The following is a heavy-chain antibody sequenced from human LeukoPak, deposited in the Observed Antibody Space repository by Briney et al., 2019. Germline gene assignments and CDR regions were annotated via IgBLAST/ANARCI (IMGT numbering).Heavy chain of an antibody. J-gene: IGHJ2*01. CDR2: INPSGGST. Sequence: GASVKVSCKASGYTFTSYYMHWVRQAPGQGLEWMGIINPSGGSTSYAQKFQGRVTMTRDTSTSTVYMELSSLRSEDTAVYYCARGHNFGVYTWYFDLWGRGTLVTVSS. CDR3: ARGHNFGVYTWYFDL. CDR1: GYTFTSYY. V-gene: IGHV1-46*01. D-gene: IGHD3-16*01.